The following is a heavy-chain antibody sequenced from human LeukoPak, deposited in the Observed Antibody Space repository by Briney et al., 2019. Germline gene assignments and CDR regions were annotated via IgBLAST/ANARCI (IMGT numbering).Heavy chain of an antibody. V-gene: IGHV3-21*01. CDR3: ARDPGYCSGGSCHEPFDY. J-gene: IGHJ4*02. Sequence: GGSLRLSCAASGFTFSSYSMNWVRQAPGKGLEWVSSISSSSSYIYYADSVKGRFTISRDNAKNSLYLQMNSLRAEDTAVYYCARDPGYCSGGSCHEPFDYWGQGTLVTVSS. CDR2: ISSSSSYI. D-gene: IGHD2-15*01. CDR1: GFTFSSYS.